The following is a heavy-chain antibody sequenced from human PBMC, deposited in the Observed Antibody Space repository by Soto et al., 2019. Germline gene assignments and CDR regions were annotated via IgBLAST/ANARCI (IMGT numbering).Heavy chain of an antibody. CDR2: IIPIFGTA. Sequence: SVKVSCKASGGTFSSYAISWVRQAPGQGLEWMGGIIPIFGTANYAQKFQGRVTITADESTSTAYMELSSLRSEDTAVYYCARAPVVVVPPGAFDIWAQGTMVTVSS. J-gene: IGHJ3*02. CDR1: GGTFSSYA. V-gene: IGHV1-69*13. CDR3: ARAPVVVVPPGAFDI. D-gene: IGHD3-22*01.